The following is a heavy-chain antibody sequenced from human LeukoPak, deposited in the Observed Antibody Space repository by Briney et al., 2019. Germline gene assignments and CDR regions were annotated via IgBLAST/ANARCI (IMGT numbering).Heavy chain of an antibody. CDR2: IYYSGST. D-gene: IGHD2-15*01. Sequence: SETLSLTCAVYGGSFSGYYWSWIRQPPGKGLEWIGYIYYSGSTYYNPSLKSRVTVSVDTSKNQFSLKLSSVTAADTAVYYCARSTYCSGGSCSHNWFDPWGQGTLVTVSS. CDR1: GGSFSGYY. V-gene: IGHV4-59*12. CDR3: ARSTYCSGGSCSHNWFDP. J-gene: IGHJ5*02.